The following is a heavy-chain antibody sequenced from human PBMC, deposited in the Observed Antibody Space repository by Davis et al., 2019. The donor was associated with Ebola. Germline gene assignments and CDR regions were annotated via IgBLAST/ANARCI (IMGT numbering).Heavy chain of an antibody. CDR2: IEYDGSKR. V-gene: IGHV3-30*02. J-gene: IGHJ3*01. CDR1: GFTFRNYG. CDR3: AKGGLTRYCFDF. Sequence: GESLKISCAASGFTFRNYGMHWVRQAPGKGLEWVAFIEYDGSKRYYVDSVKGRFTTSRDNSQNTLYLQMSSLRAEDTALYYCAKGGLTRYCFDFWGQGTMVTVSS. D-gene: IGHD2-15*01.